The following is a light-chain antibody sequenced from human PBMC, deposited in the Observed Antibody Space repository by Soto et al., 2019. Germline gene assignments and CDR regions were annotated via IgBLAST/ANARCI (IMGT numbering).Light chain of an antibody. V-gene: IGLV2-14*01. Sequence: QSALTQPASVSGSPGQSITISCTGTSSDVGGYNYVSWYQQHPGKAPKLMIYEVSNRPSGVSNRFSGSKSGNTASLNISGLQAEDEADYYCSSYTSSSTPSFGGGTKLTVL. CDR1: SSDVGGYNY. CDR2: EVS. J-gene: IGLJ3*02. CDR3: SSYTSSSTPS.